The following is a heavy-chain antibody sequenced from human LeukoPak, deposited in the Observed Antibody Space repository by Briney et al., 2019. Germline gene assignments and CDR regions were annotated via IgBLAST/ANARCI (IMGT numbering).Heavy chain of an antibody. CDR3: ASGWSITVVRGIISYFDY. J-gene: IGHJ4*02. D-gene: IGHD3-10*01. V-gene: IGHV1-2*02. CDR2: ISPNSGST. Sequence: GASVKVSCKASGYTFTGYYIHWVRQAPGQGLEWVGWISPNSGSTNYAQKFQGRVTMTRDTSISTAYMELSTLRSDDTAVYYCASGWSITVVRGIISYFDYWGQGTLVTVSS. CDR1: GYTFTGYY.